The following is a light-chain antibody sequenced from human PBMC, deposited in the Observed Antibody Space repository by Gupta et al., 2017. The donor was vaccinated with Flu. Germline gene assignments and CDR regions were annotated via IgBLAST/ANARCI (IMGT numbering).Light chain of an antibody. CDR3: SSYTISSTLV. CDR2: DVA. V-gene: IGLV2-14*01. Sequence: QSALTQPGSVSASPGQSITISCTGTSSDIGGYNSVSWYQQYPGKAPKVMIYDVAHRPSGISNRFSGSKSGNTASLTISGLQAEDEADYYCSSYTISSTLVFGGGTTLTVL. J-gene: IGLJ3*02. CDR1: SSDIGGYNS.